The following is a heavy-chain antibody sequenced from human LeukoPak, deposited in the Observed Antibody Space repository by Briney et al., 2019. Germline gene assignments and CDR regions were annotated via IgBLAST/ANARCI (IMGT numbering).Heavy chain of an antibody. CDR1: GYTFTTYD. CDR3: ARLGQLLEYDY. CDR2: ISAYNGDT. Sequence: GASVKVSCKASGYTFTTYDIGWVRQAPGQGLEWMGWISAYNGDTNYAQKLQGRLTMTTDTSTSTAYMELRSLRSDDTAVYYCARLGQLLEYDYWGQGTLVTVSS. V-gene: IGHV1-18*01. D-gene: IGHD5-24*01. J-gene: IGHJ4*02.